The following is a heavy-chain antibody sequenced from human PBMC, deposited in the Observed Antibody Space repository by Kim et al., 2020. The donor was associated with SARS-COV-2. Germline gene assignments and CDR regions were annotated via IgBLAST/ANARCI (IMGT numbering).Heavy chain of an antibody. Sequence: GGSLRLSCAASGFTFRSYAMNWVRQAPGRGLEWVAAIFGSGGDSFYAASVKGRFTISRDNSNNTLFLQMNNLRAEDTAVYYCAKDFGYDVTGYFCIQYWGQGTLVTVSS. CDR3: AKDFGYDVTGYFCIQY. D-gene: IGHD3-9*01. J-gene: IGHJ4*02. V-gene: IGHV3-23*01. CDR1: GFTFRSYA. CDR2: IFGSGGDS.